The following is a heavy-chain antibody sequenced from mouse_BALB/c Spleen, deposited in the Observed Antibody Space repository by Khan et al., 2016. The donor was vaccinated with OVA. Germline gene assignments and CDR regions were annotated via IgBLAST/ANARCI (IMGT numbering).Heavy chain of an antibody. CDR1: GYTFTDYS. J-gene: IGHJ2*01. V-gene: IGHV9-2-1*01. D-gene: IGHD2-14*01. Sequence: QIQLVQSGPELKKPGETVKISCKASGYTFTDYSMHWVKQAPGKGLKWMGWINTETGEPTYADDFKGRFALSLETAASTAYLLINNLKNEDTSTYFCARDRYYYFDYWRQGTTLTVSS. CDR3: ARDRYYYFDY. CDR2: INTETGEP.